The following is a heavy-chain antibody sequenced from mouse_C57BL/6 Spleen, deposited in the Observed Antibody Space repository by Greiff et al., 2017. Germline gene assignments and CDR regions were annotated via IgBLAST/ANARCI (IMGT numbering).Heavy chain of an antibody. CDR2: IDPETGGT. J-gene: IGHJ2*01. D-gene: IGHD2-3*01. V-gene: IGHV1-15*01. CDR3: TSGGLYDGGDD. CDR1: GYTFTDYE. Sequence: VLLQQSGAELVRPGASVTLSCKASGYTFTDYEMHWVKQTPVHGLEWIGAIDPETGGTAYNQKFKGKAILTADKSSSTAYMELRSLTSEDSAVYYCTSGGLYDGGDDWGKGTTLTVSS.